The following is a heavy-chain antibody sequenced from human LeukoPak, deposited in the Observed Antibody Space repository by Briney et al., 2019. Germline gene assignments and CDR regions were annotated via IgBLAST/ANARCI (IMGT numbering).Heavy chain of an antibody. CDR2: IKQDGSEK. CDR1: GFTFSSYW. V-gene: IGHV3-7*01. CDR3: ATFASGSNLDPLDI. D-gene: IGHD3-10*01. Sequence: PGGSLRLSCAASGFTFSSYWMSWVRQAPGKGLEWVANIKQDGSEKYYVDSVKGRFTISRDNAKNSLYLQMNSLRAEDTAVYYCATFASGSNLDPLDIWGQGTMVTVSS. J-gene: IGHJ3*02.